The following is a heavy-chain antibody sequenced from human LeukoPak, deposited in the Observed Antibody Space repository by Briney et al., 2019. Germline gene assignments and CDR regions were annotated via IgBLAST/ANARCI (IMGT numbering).Heavy chain of an antibody. J-gene: IGHJ4*02. CDR3: ARGWPPDY. V-gene: IGHV3-30-3*01. Sequence: PGGSLRLSCAASGFTFSGYAMQWVRQAPGKGLEWAAVILYDGTNKYYADSVKGRFTISRDNSKSTLYLQMDSLRPEDTAVYYCARGWPPDYWGQGTLVTVSS. CDR1: GFTFSGYA. CDR2: ILYDGTNK. D-gene: IGHD5-24*01.